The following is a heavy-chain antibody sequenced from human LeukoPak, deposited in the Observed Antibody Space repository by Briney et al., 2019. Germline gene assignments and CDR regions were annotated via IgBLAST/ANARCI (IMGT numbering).Heavy chain of an antibody. CDR3: AEEALAYCGGDCYSYYFDY. J-gene: IGHJ4*02. D-gene: IGHD2-21*02. CDR2: ISGSGGST. Sequence: GGSLRLSCAASGFTFSSYAMSWVRQAPGKGLEWVSAISGSGGSTYYADSVKGRFTISRDYSKNTLYLQMNSLRAEDTAVYYCAEEALAYCGGDCYSYYFDYWGQGTLVTVSS. V-gene: IGHV3-23*01. CDR1: GFTFSSYA.